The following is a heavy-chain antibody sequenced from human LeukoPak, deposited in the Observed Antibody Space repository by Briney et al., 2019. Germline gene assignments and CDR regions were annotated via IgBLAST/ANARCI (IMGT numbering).Heavy chain of an antibody. Sequence: SETLSLTCTVSGGSISSSSYYWGWIRQPPGTGLEWIGSIYYSGSTYYNPSLKSRVTISVDTSKNQFSLKLSSVTAADTAVYYCARHRTYCSGGSCYPDYNWFDPWGQGTLVTVSS. CDR3: ARHRTYCSGGSCYPDYNWFDP. V-gene: IGHV4-39*01. CDR1: GGSISSSSYY. CDR2: IYYSGST. D-gene: IGHD2-15*01. J-gene: IGHJ5*02.